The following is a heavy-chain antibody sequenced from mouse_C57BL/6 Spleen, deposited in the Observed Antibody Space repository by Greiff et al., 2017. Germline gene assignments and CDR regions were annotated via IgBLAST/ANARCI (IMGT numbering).Heavy chain of an antibody. D-gene: IGHD1-1*01. J-gene: IGHJ2*01. CDR3: ARDYYGSSFQYYFDY. V-gene: IGHV1-9*01. Sequence: QVQLQQSGAELMKPGASVKLSCKATGYTFTGYWIEWVKQRPGHGLEWIGEILPGSGSTNYNEKFKGKATFTADTSSNTAYMQLSSLTTEDSTIYDGARDYYGSSFQYYFDYWGQGTTLTVSS. CDR2: ILPGSGST. CDR1: GYTFTGYW.